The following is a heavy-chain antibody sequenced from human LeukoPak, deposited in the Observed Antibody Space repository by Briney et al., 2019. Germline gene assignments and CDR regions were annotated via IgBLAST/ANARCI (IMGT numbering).Heavy chain of an antibody. CDR1: GGSISGYS. J-gene: IGHJ3*02. Sequence: PSETLSLTCTVSGGSISGYSWSWIRQPPGKGLEWIGYLYYSGSTDYNPSLKSRVTISVDTSKNQFSLKLSSVTAADTAVYHCARHGGGYTTDAFDIWGQGTMVTVSS. CDR3: ARHGGGYTTDAFDI. V-gene: IGHV4-59*08. CDR2: LYYSGST. D-gene: IGHD5-24*01.